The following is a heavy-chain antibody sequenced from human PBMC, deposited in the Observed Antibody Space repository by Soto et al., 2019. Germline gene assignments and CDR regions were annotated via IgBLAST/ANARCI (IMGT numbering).Heavy chain of an antibody. D-gene: IGHD6-6*01. Sequence: SVKVPCKASGGTFSSYAISWVRQAPGQGLEWMGGIIPIFGTANYAQKFQGRVTITADESTSTAYMELSSLRSEDTAVYCCAVGDSSSSGYYYYGMDVWGQGTTVTVSS. CDR1: GGTFSSYA. J-gene: IGHJ6*02. CDR3: AVGDSSSSGYYYYGMDV. V-gene: IGHV1-69*13. CDR2: IIPIFGTA.